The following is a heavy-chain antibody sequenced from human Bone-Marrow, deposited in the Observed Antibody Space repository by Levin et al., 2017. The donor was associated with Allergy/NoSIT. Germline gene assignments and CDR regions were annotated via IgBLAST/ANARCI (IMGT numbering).Heavy chain of an antibody. CDR1: GFTFSSYA. CDR2: ISGSAVNT. CDR3: VKGGWMDPGDQNFDY. J-gene: IGHJ4*02. V-gene: IGHV3-23*01. Sequence: GESLKISCAVSGFTFSSYAMSWVRQAPGKGLEWVSGISGSAVNTYYADSVKGRFTISRDTSRNTLFLQMNRLRAEDTAIYYCVKGGWMDPGDQNFDYWGQGTLVTVSS. D-gene: IGHD7-27*01.